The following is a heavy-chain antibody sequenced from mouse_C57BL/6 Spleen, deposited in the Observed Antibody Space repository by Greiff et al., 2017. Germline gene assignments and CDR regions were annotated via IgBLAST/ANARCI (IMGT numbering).Heavy chain of an antibody. CDR3: AKNNYDYDHWYFDV. Sequence: VQLQESGPGLVQPSQSLSITCTVSGFSLTSYGVHWVRQSPGKGLEWLGVIWRGGSTDYNAAFMSRLSITKDNSKSQVFFKMNSLQADDTAIYYCAKNNYDYDHWYFDVWGTGTTVTVSS. V-gene: IGHV2-5*01. J-gene: IGHJ1*03. CDR2: IWRGGST. D-gene: IGHD2-4*01. CDR1: GFSLTSYG.